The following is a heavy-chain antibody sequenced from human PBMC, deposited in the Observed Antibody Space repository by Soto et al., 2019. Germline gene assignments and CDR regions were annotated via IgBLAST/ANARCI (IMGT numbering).Heavy chain of an antibody. CDR2: IYTSGNT. Sequence: QVQLQESDPGLVKPSETLSLTCTVSGGSVTSYYWSWIRQPAGKGLDWIGRIYTSGNTDYNPSPKTRVTMSIDTSKNEFSLKLNSVTAADTAVYYCARDGVGPHGMDVWGQGTTVTVSS. CDR1: GGSVTSYY. J-gene: IGHJ6*02. CDR3: ARDGVGPHGMDV. V-gene: IGHV4-4*07. D-gene: IGHD2-8*01.